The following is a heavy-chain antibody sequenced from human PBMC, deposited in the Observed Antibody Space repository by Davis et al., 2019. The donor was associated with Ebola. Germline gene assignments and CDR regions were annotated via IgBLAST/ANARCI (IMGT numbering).Heavy chain of an antibody. D-gene: IGHD1-26*01. CDR1: GGSTSSYY. J-gene: IGHJ4*02. CDR2: IYYSGST. V-gene: IGHV4-59*01. CDR3: AVFRSGSYFDY. Sequence: PSETLSPTCTVSGGSTSSYYCSWIRQPPGKGLEWIGYIYYSGSTNYNPSLKSRVTISVETSKNQLSLKLSSVTAADTAVYYCAVFRSGSYFDYWGQGTLVTVSS.